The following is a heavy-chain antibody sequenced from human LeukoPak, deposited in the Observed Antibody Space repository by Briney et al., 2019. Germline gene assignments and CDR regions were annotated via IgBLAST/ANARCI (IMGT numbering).Heavy chain of an antibody. CDR3: AKETGSGSYSYHFDY. Sequence: PGGSLRLSCAASGFTFSSYGMHWVRQAPGKGLEWVAVISYDGSNKYYADSVKGRFTISRDNSKNTLYLQMNSLRAEDTAVYYCAKETGSGSYSYHFDYWGQGTLVTVSS. CDR2: ISYDGSNK. CDR1: GFTFSSYG. D-gene: IGHD3-10*01. V-gene: IGHV3-30*18. J-gene: IGHJ4*02.